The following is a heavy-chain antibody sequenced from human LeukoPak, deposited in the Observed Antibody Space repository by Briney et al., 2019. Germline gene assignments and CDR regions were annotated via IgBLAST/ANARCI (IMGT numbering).Heavy chain of an antibody. V-gene: IGHV4-30-4*02. CDR3: ARSYYDSGGGPRRWLDY. CDR1: GGSISSGDYY. Sequence: SETLSLTCTVSGGSISSGDYYWSWIRQPPGKGLEWIGYIYYSGSTYYNPSLKSRVTMSVDTSKNQFSLKLSSVTAADTAVYYCARSYYDSGGGPRRWLDYWGQGTLVTVSS. J-gene: IGHJ4*02. CDR2: IYYSGST. D-gene: IGHD3-22*01.